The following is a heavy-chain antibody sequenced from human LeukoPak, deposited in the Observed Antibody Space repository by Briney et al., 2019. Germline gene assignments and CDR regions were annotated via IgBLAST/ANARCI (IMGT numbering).Heavy chain of an antibody. Sequence: GGSLRLSCAASGFTFNSYSMNWVRQAPGRGLEWLSYIGGSGGPILYADSVKGRFTISRDNAKNSLYLQMNSLRAEDTAVYYCARAGGCTSCYTTHFDYWGQGTLVTVSS. D-gene: IGHD2-2*02. J-gene: IGHJ4*02. V-gene: IGHV3-48*04. CDR3: ARAGGCTSCYTTHFDY. CDR1: GFTFNSYS. CDR2: IGGSGGPI.